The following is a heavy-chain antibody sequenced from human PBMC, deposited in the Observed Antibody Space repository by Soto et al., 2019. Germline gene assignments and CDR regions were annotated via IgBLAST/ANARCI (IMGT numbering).Heavy chain of an antibody. J-gene: IGHJ1*01. CDR1: GGTFSNFV. D-gene: IGHD1-1*01. CDR2: ILPSVGKA. CDR3: ERGWNDFPH. V-gene: IGHV1-69*01. Sequence: QVQLVQSGAEVKKPGSSVKVSCQASGGTFSNFVFSWVRQAPGQGLECMGGILPSVGKANYAQHFQGRVTITADESTATVYLELSSLKSEDTAVYYCERGWNDFPHWGQGTLVTVSS.